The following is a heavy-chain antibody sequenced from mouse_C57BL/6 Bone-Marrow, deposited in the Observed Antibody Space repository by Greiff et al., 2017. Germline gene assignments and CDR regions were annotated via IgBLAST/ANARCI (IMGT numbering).Heavy chain of an antibody. CDR1: GYTFTDYE. Sequence: QVQLQQSGAELVRPGASVTLSCKASGYTFTDYEMHWVKQTPVHGLEWIGAIDPETGGTAYNQKFKGKAILTADKSSSTAYMELRSLTSEDSAVYYCPSTGTPYYFDYWGQGTTLTVSS. J-gene: IGHJ2*01. V-gene: IGHV1-15*01. CDR2: IDPETGGT. CDR3: PSTGTPYYFDY. D-gene: IGHD4-1*01.